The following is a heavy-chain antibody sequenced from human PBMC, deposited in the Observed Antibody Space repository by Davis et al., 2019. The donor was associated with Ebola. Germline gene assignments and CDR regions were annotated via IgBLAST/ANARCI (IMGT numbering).Heavy chain of an antibody. CDR3: ARALSGSYGGFDY. V-gene: IGHV3-11*01. Sequence: GESLKISCAASGFTFSTYAMSWVRQAPGKGLEWVSFISTSGTTIYYAGSVKGRFTISRDNAKNSLYLQMNNLRAEDTAVYYCARALSGSYGGFDYWGQGTLVTVSS. CDR1: GFTFSTYA. J-gene: IGHJ4*02. D-gene: IGHD1-26*01. CDR2: ISTSGTTI.